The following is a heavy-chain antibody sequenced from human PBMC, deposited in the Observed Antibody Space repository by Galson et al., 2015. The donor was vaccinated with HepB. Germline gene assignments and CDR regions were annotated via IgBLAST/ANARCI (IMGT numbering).Heavy chain of an antibody. J-gene: IGHJ3*02. V-gene: IGHV1-46*01. Sequence: SVKVSCKASGYTFTSYYMHWVRQAPGQGLEWMGIINPSGGSTSYAQKFQGRVTMTRDTSTSTVYMELSSLRSEDTAVYYCARGSRIVGATKGLLVRAFDIWGQGTMVTVSS. CDR2: INPSGGST. CDR3: ARGSRIVGATKGLLVRAFDI. D-gene: IGHD1-26*01. CDR1: GYTFTSYY.